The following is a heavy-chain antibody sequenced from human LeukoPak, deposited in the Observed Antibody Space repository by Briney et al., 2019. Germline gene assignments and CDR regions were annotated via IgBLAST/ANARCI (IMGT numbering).Heavy chain of an antibody. CDR1: GGTFSSYA. D-gene: IGHD3-22*01. CDR2: IIPIFGTA. Sequence: SVEVSCKASGGTFSSYAISWVRQAPGQGLEWMGGIIPIFGTANYAQKFQGRVTITTDESTSTAYMELSSLRSEDTAVYYCARHTRHYYDSSGDAFDIWGQGTMVTVSS. J-gene: IGHJ3*02. CDR3: ARHTRHYYDSSGDAFDI. V-gene: IGHV1-69*05.